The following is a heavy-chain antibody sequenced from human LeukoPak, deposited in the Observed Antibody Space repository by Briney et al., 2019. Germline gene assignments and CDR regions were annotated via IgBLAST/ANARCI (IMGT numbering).Heavy chain of an antibody. CDR3: ARQGRLGEVAFGI. Sequence: SETLSLTCAVSGVSITSYYWSWIRQPPGKGLEWIGYIYYSGSTNYNPSLKSRVTMSVDTSKNQFSLKLRSVTAADTAVYYCARQGRLGEVAFGIWGQGTLVTVSS. J-gene: IGHJ3*02. V-gene: IGHV4-59*08. CDR2: IYYSGST. D-gene: IGHD3-16*01. CDR1: GVSITSYY.